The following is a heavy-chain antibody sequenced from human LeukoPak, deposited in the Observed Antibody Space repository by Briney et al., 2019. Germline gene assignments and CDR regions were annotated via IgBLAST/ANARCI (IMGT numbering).Heavy chain of an antibody. Sequence: ASVTVSCKASGYTFTVYYMHWVRQAPGQGLEWMGWINPNSGGTNYAQKFQGRVPMTRDTSISTAYMELSRLRSDDTAVYYCAVLHCSSTSCYPSYYYYYGMDVWGQGTTVTVSS. D-gene: IGHD2-2*01. CDR1: GYTFTVYY. J-gene: IGHJ6*02. V-gene: IGHV1-2*02. CDR2: INPNSGGT. CDR3: AVLHCSSTSCYPSYYYYYGMDV.